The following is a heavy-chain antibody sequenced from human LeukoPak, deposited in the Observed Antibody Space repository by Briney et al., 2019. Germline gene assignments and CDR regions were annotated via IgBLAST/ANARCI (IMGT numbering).Heavy chain of an antibody. CDR1: GGSFSGYY. CDR3: ARRISSGWYRYFQH. CDR2: INHSGST. J-gene: IGHJ1*01. Sequence: SETLSLTCAVYGGSFSGYYWSWIRQPPGKGLEWIGEINHSGSTNYNPSLKSRVTISVDTSKNPFSLKLSSVTAADTAVYSCARRISSGWYRYFQHWSQGTLLTVSS. D-gene: IGHD6-19*01. V-gene: IGHV4-34*01.